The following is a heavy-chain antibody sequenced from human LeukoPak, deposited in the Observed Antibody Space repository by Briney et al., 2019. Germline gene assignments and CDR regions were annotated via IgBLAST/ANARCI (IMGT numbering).Heavy chain of an antibody. CDR1: GFTFSSYG. J-gene: IGHJ4*02. CDR2: IRYDGSNK. Sequence: GGSLRLSCAASGFTFSSYGMHWVRQAPGKGLEWVAFIRYDGSNKYYADSVKGRFTISRDNSKNTLYLQMNSLRAEDTAVYYCAPRGSGSYLPGYWGQGTLVTVSS. D-gene: IGHD3-10*01. CDR3: APRGSGSYLPGY. V-gene: IGHV3-30*02.